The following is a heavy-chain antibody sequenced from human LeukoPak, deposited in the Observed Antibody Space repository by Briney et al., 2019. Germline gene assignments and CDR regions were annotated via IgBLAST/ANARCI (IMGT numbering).Heavy chain of an antibody. CDR1: GFTFDDFG. V-gene: IGHV3-9*01. D-gene: IGHD4-23*01. J-gene: IGHJ4*02. CDR2: ISWNSGNI. Sequence: GGSLRLSCAASGFTFDDFGMHWVRQAPGKGLEWVSGISWNSGNIVYADSVKGRFTISRDNAKNSLYLQMNSLRAEDTAVYYCASGEDDGGFDYWGQGTLVTVSS. CDR3: ASGEDDGGFDY.